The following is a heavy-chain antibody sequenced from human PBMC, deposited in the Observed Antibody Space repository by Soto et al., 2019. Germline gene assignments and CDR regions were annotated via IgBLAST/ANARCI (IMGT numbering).Heavy chain of an antibody. CDR3: ATGYCSSTSCHYYYYGMDV. CDR2: IDPSDSYT. V-gene: IGHV5-10-1*01. CDR1: GYSFTSYW. D-gene: IGHD2-2*01. Sequence: GESLKISCKGSGYSFTSYWISWVRQMPGKGLEWMGRIDPSDSYTNYSPSFQGHVTISADKSISTAYLQWSSLKASDTAMYYCATGYCSSTSCHYYYYGMDVWGQGTTVTV. J-gene: IGHJ6*02.